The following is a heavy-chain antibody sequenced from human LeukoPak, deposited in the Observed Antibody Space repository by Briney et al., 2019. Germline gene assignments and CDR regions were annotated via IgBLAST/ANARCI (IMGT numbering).Heavy chain of an antibody. CDR2: IYYSGST. Sequence: ESLSLPCSVSAGSIISSSYYWGWIREPPGQGLGWFGSIYYSGSTYYNPSLKSRVTISVDTSKNQFSLKLSSLTAADTAVYYCPTSEYSSSSLHYWGQGTLVTVSS. V-gene: IGHV4-39*07. CDR3: PTSEYSSSSLHY. J-gene: IGHJ4*02. CDR1: AGSIISSSYY. D-gene: IGHD6-6*01.